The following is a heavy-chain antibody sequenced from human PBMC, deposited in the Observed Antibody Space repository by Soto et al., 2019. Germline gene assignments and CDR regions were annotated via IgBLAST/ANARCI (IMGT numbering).Heavy chain of an antibody. CDR1: GGSISSYY. CDR2: MYYGGNT. J-gene: IGHJ4*02. CDR3: VSPEGYYDSSGYTLDY. Sequence: SETLSLTCTVSGGSISSYYWSWIRQPPGKGLEWVGYMYYGGNTSYNPSLKSRVTLSINTSKNQFSLKLNSVTAADTAVYYCVSPEGYYDSSGYTLDYWGQGTLVTV. V-gene: IGHV4-59*08. D-gene: IGHD3-22*01.